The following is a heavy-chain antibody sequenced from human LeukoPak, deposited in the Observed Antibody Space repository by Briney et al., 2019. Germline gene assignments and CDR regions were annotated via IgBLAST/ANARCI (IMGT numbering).Heavy chain of an antibody. CDR2: INHGGST. CDR1: GGSFSGYY. V-gene: IGHV4-34*01. J-gene: IGHJ4*02. D-gene: IGHD3-22*01. Sequence: SETLSLTCAVYGGSFSGYYWTWIRQPPGKGLEWIGEINHGGSTNYNPSLKSRVNISMDTSKNQFSLKLNSVTAADTAIYYCARGQKWLSFYYFDFWGQGTLVTVSS. CDR3: ARGQKWLSFYYFDF.